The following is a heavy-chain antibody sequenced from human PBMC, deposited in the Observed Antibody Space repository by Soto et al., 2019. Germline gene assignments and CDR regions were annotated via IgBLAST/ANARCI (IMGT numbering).Heavy chain of an antibody. CDR1: GFTFSSHG. CDR2: LSRGGGTT. J-gene: IGHJ3*01. CDR3: AKDGQYRTDGFDV. D-gene: IGHD6-6*01. V-gene: IGHV3-23*01. Sequence: EAPLLESGGDWAQPGGSLRLSCAASGFTFSSHGMSWVRQAPGKGLEWIAGLSRGGGTTYYADSVKGRFTISRNNSKNALDLIMNSLKVEDTALYYCAKDGQYRTDGFDVWGQGTMGTVSS.